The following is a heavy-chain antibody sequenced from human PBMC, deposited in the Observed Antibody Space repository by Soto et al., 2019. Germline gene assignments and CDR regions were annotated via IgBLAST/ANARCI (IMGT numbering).Heavy chain of an antibody. J-gene: IGHJ5*02. D-gene: IGHD3-9*01. CDR1: GGSFSGYY. CDR2: IYYSGST. V-gene: IGHV4-59*01. Sequence: SETLSLTCAVYGGSFSGYYWSWIRQPPGKGLEWIGYIYYSGSTNYNPSLKSRVTISVDTSKNQFSLKLSSVTAADTAVYYCARVETYYDILTGYYTAGGWFDPWGQGTPVTVSS. CDR3: ARVETYYDILTGYYTAGGWFDP.